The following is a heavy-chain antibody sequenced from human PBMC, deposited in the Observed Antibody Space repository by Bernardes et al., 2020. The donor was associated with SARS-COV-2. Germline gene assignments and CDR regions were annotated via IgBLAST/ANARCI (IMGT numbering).Heavy chain of an antibody. Sequence: AAGKVSCKASGYTFTGYYMHWVRQAPGQGLEWMGWINPNSGGTNYAQKFQGRVTMTRDTSISTAYMELSRLRSDDTAVYYCARRSGDYDNYYGMDVWGQGTTVTVSS. CDR1: GYTFTGYY. CDR2: INPNSGGT. V-gene: IGHV1-2*02. D-gene: IGHD3-22*01. J-gene: IGHJ6*02. CDR3: ARRSGDYDNYYGMDV.